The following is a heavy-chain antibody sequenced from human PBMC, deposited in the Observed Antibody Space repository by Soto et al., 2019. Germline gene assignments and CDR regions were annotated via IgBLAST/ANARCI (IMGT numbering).Heavy chain of an antibody. J-gene: IGHJ4*02. V-gene: IGHV1-8*01. CDR3: ARASGVTKDLDY. D-gene: IGHD4-17*01. CDR1: GYTFTSYD. Sequence: GASVKVSCKASGYTFTSYDINWVRQATGQGLEWMGWMNPNSGNTGYAQKFQGRVTMTRSTSISTAYMELSSLRSEDTAVYYCARASGVTKDLDYWGQGTLVTVSS. CDR2: MNPNSGNT.